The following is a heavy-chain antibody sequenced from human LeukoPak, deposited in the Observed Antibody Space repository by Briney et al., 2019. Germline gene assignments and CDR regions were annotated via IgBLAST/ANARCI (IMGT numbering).Heavy chain of an antibody. CDR2: IYYSGST. J-gene: IGHJ6*02. CDR1: GFTFSSYA. CDR3: ARGSNDWSYYYYGMDV. V-gene: IGHV4-31*02. Sequence: LRLSCAASGFTFSSYAMSWIRQHPGKGLEWIGYIYYSGSTYYNPSLKSRVTISVDTSKNQFSLKLSSVTAADTAVYYCARGSNDWSYYYYGMDVWGQGTTVTVSS. D-gene: IGHD3-9*01.